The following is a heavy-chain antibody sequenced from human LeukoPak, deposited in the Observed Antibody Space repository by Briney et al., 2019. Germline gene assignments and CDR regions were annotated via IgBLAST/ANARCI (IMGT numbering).Heavy chain of an antibody. D-gene: IGHD3-3*01. CDR1: GFTFSSYG. Sequence: GGFLRLSCAASGFTFSSYGMHWVRQAPGKGLEWVAVISYDGSNKYYADSVKGRFTISRDNSKNTLYLQMNSLRAEDTAVYYCAKDLRFLEWLSTQYYFDYWGQGTLVTVSS. J-gene: IGHJ4*02. V-gene: IGHV3-30*18. CDR3: AKDLRFLEWLSTQYYFDY. CDR2: ISYDGSNK.